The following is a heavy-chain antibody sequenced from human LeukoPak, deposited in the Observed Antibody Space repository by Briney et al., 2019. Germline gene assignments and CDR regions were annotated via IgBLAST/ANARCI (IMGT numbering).Heavy chain of an antibody. CDR1: GFTFSSNY. V-gene: IGHV3-53*01. CDR2: IYSGGST. CDR3: ARAWYSTLGSGMDV. D-gene: IGHD6-13*01. Sequence: GGSLRLSCAASGFTFSSNYMSWVRQAPGKGLEWVSVIYSGGSTYYADSVKGRFTISRDNSKNTLYLQMNSLRAEDTAVYYCARAWYSTLGSGMDVWGQGTTVTVSS. J-gene: IGHJ6*02.